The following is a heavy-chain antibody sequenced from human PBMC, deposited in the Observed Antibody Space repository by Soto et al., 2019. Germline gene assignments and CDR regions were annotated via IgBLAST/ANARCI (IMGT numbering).Heavy chain of an antibody. D-gene: IGHD3-3*01. CDR2: INHSGST. CDR3: ARDRTIFGVVRWVY. CDR1: GGSFSGYY. J-gene: IGHJ4*02. Sequence: QVQLQQWGAGLLKPSETLSLTCAVYGGSFSGYYWSWIRQPPGKGLEWIGEINHSGSTNYNPSLKSRYTISVDTSNNQFSLKLSSVTAADTAVYYCARDRTIFGVVRWVYWGQGTLVTVSS. V-gene: IGHV4-34*01.